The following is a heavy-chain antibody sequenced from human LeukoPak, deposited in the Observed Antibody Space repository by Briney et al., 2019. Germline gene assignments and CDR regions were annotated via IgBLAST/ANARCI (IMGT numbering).Heavy chain of an antibody. CDR3: ARGPSRRGYYYYYMDV. D-gene: IGHD2-2*01. CDR1: VYTFTSYD. CDR2: MNPNSGNT. Sequence: ASVKVSCKASVYTFTSYDINWVRQATGQGLEWMGWMNPNSGNTGYAQKFQGRVTMTRNTSISTAYMELSSLRSEDTAVYYCARGPSRRGYYYYYMDVWGKGTTVTVSS. V-gene: IGHV1-8*01. J-gene: IGHJ6*03.